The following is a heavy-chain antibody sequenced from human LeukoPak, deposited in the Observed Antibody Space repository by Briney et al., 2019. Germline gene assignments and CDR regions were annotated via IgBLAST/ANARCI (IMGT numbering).Heavy chain of an antibody. CDR1: GGSISSYY. J-gene: IGHJ4*02. D-gene: IGHD2-2*02. CDR3: ARRYTNSWFFDY. CDR2: IYYTGNS. V-gene: IGHV4-59*08. Sequence: SETLSLTCTVSGGSISSYYWSWIRQPPGKGLEWLGNIYYTGNSNYNPSLESRVTMSLDTSTNQFSLRLSSVTAADTAVYYCARRYTNSWFFDYWGQGALVTVSS.